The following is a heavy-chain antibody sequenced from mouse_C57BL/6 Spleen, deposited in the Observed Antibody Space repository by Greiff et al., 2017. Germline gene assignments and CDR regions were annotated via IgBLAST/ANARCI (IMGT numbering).Heavy chain of an antibody. CDR2: ILPGSGST. V-gene: IGHV1-9*01. Sequence: QVQLQQPGAELMKPGASVKLSCKATGYTFTSYWIAWVKQRPGHGLEWIGEILPGSGSTNYNEKFKGKATLTADTSSNTAYMQLSSLTPEDSAIYYCARQLRLYYAMDYWGQGTSLTVSS. D-gene: IGHD3-2*02. J-gene: IGHJ4*01. CDR1: GYTFTSYW. CDR3: ARQLRLYYAMDY.